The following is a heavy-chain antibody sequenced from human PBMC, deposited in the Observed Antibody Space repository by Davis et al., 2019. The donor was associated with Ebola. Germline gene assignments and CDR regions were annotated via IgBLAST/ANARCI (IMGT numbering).Heavy chain of an antibody. J-gene: IGHJ4*02. CDR3: ATQKSGEPIFHF. Sequence: ASVKVSCKASGYTFTSYGISWVRQAPGQGLEWMGWISAYNGNTNYAQKLQGRVTMTTDTSTSTAYMELRSLRSDDTATYYCATQKSGEPIFHFWGQGTLVTVSS. CDR1: GYTFTSYG. D-gene: IGHD7-27*01. V-gene: IGHV1-18*01. CDR2: ISAYNGNT.